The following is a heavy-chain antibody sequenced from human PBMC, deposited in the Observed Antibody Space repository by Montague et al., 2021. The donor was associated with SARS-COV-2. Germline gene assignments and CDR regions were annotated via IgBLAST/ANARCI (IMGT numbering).Heavy chain of an antibody. J-gene: IGHJ5*02. CDR1: GGSISSGSYY. CDR3: AREWELLQNWFDP. Sequence: TLSLTCTVSGGSISSGSYYWSWIRQPAGKGLEWIGRIYTSGSTNSNPSLKSRVTVSIYTSKNQFSLKLSSVTAADTAVYYCAREWELLQNWFDPWGQGTLVTVSS. D-gene: IGHD1-26*01. CDR2: IYTSGST. V-gene: IGHV4-61*02.